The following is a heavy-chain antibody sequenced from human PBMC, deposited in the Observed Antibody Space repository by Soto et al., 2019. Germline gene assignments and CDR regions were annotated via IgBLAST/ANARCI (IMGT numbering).Heavy chain of an antibody. CDR2: INHSGST. CDR3: ARVSRYYYDSSGYYYFDY. J-gene: IGHJ4*02. D-gene: IGHD3-22*01. CDR1: GGSFSGYY. V-gene: IGHV4-34*01. Sequence: SETLSLTCAVYGGSFSGYYWSWIRQPPGKGLEWIGEINHSGSTNYNPSLKSRVTISVDTSKNQFSLKLSSVTAADTAVYYCARVSRYYYDSSGYYYFDYWGQGTLDTVSS.